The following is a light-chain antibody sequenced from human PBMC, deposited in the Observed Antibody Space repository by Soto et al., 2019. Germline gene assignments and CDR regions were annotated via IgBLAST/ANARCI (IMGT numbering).Light chain of an antibody. J-gene: IGLJ2*01. CDR1: SIDIGAYNF. CDR3: TSWTTSTTMI. Sequence: LTQPASVSGSPGQSITISCTGTSIDIGAYNFVSWYQQHPGKAPKLMLYDVNIRPSGVSNRFSGSKSGNTASLTISGLQAEDEADYYCTSWTTSTTMIFGGGTKVTIL. V-gene: IGLV2-14*03. CDR2: DVN.